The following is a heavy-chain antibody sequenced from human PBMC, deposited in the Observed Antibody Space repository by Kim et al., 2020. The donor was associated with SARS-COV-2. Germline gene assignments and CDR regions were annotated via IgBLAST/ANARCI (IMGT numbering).Heavy chain of an antibody. Sequence: GESLKISCKGSGYSFTSYWISWVRQMPGKGLEWMGRIDPSDSYTNYSPSFQGHVTISADKSISTAYLQWSSLKASDTAMYYCASSTYYYDSSGSTLWGQGTLVTVSS. CDR1: GYSFTSYW. CDR3: ASSTYYYDSSGSTL. CDR2: IDPSDSYT. V-gene: IGHV5-10-1*01. D-gene: IGHD3-22*01. J-gene: IGHJ4*02.